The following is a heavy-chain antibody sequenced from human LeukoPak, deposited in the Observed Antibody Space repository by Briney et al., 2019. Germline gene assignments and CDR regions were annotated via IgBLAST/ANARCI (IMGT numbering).Heavy chain of an antibody. CDR3: VRDQAGLDY. D-gene: IGHD6-13*01. V-gene: IGHV6-1*01. CDR2: TYYRSKWYN. Sequence: SQTLSLTCAISGDSVPSNSGAWNWIRQSPSRGLEWLGRTYYRSKWYNEYAESVKSRINIKPDTSRNQFSLQLNSVTPEDTAAYYCVRDQAGLDYWGQGTLVTVSS. J-gene: IGHJ4*02. CDR1: GDSVPSNSGA.